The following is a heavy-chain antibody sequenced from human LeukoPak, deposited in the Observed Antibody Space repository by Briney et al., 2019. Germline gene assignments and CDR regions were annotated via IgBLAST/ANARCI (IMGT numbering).Heavy chain of an antibody. J-gene: IGHJ6*03. V-gene: IGHV4-4*02. D-gene: IGHD6-13*01. CDR3: ARLVGRRSRWYLYYYYMDV. CDR2: IYRSGST. Sequence: SETLSLTCAVSRGSISSNTWWSWVRQPPGKGLEWIGEIYRSGSTHYNPSLKSRVTISVDTSKNQFSLKLSSVTAADTAVYYCARLVGRRSRWYLYYYYMDVWGKGTTVTISS. CDR1: RGSISSNTW.